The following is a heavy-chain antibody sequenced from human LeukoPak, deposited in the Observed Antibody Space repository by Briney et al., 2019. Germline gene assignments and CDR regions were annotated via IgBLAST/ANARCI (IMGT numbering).Heavy chain of an antibody. J-gene: IGHJ4*02. V-gene: IGHV3-23*01. CDR1: GFTFRSYA. CDR2: ITGNGNIT. CDR3: ATTGYSSRNY. D-gene: IGHD6-13*01. Sequence: GGSLRLSCAASGFTFRSYAMSWVRQAPGKGLEWVSSITGNGNITYYADSMKGRFTISRDNSKNTLYLQMNSLRAEDTAVYYCATTGYSSRNYWGQGTLVTVSS.